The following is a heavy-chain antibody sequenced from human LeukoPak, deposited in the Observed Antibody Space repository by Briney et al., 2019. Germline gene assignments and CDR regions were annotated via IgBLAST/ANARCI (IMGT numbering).Heavy chain of an antibody. J-gene: IGHJ5*02. CDR2: ISGSGGST. CDR1: GFTFDDYA. D-gene: IGHD2-2*01. V-gene: IGHV3-23*01. Sequence: GGSLRLSCAASGFTFDDYAMSWVRQAPGKGLEWVSAISGSGGSTYYADSVKGRFTISRDNSKNTLYLQMNSLRAEDTAVYYCAKFKDCSSTSCYALGQPFDPWGQGTLVTVSS. CDR3: AKFKDCSSTSCYALGQPFDP.